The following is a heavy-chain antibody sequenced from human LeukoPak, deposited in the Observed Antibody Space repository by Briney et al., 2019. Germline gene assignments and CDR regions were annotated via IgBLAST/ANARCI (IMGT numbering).Heavy chain of an antibody. CDR2: ISSNGGST. CDR1: GFTFSSYA. V-gene: IGHV3-64D*06. Sequence: GGSLRLSCSASGFTFSSYAMHWVRQAPGKGLEYVSVISSNGGSTYYADSVKGRFTISRDNSKNTLYLQMSSLRPEDTAVYYCVKDFRPYDILTGYPDYWGQGTLVTVPS. J-gene: IGHJ4*02. D-gene: IGHD3-9*01. CDR3: VKDFRPYDILTGYPDY.